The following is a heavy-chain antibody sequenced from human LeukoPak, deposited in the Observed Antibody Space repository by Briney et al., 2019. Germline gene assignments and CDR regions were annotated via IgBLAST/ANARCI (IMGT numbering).Heavy chain of an antibody. CDR3: ATIGDPGVLRFLEWLPHFDY. Sequence: SETLSLTCTVSGGSISSSSYYWGWIRQPPGKGLEWIGSIYYSGSTYYNPSLKSRVTISVDTSKNQFSLKLSSVTAADTAVYYCATIGDPGVLRFLEWLPHFDYWGQGTLVTVSS. D-gene: IGHD3-3*01. J-gene: IGHJ4*02. CDR2: IYYSGST. CDR1: GGSISSSSYY. V-gene: IGHV4-39*01.